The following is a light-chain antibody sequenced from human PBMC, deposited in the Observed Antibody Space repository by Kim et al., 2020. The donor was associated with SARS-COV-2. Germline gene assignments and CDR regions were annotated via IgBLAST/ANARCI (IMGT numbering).Light chain of an antibody. J-gene: IGKJ4*01. CDR2: GTS. CDR3: QQYNNWPFT. V-gene: IGKV3-15*01. CDR1: QNVGAN. Sequence: VSPGERATLSCRASQNVGANLVWYQQKPGQAPGLLIYGTSTRATGIPARFSGSGYGTEFTLTISSLQSEDLAVYYCQQYNNWPFTFGGGTKVDIK.